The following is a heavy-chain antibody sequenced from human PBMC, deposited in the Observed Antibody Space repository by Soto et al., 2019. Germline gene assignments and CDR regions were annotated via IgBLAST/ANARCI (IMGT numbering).Heavy chain of an antibody. CDR3: ARAVSQLYSYYYMDV. V-gene: IGHV1-18*01. J-gene: IGHJ6*03. CDR2: ISAYNGNT. CDR1: GYTFTGFD. D-gene: IGHD2-15*01. Sequence: QVQLVQSGAEVKKPGASVKVSCKTSGYTFTGFDISWVRQAPGQGLEWMGWISAYNGNTNYAQKLQGRVTMTTDTSTSTAYMELRSLRSDDTAVYYCARAVSQLYSYYYMDVWGKGTTVTVSS.